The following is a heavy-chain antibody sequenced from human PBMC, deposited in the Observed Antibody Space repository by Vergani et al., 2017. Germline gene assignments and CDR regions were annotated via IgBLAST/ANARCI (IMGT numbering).Heavy chain of an antibody. Sequence: EVQLLESGGGLVQPGGSLRLSCAASGFTFSSYAMSWVRQAPGKGLEWVSAISGSGGSTYYADSVKGRFTISRENSKNTLYLQMNSLRAEDTAVYYCAKRSRAPXYCSSTSCPQPFDYWGQGTLVTVSS. CDR2: ISGSGGST. CDR3: AKRSRAPXYCSSTSCPQPFDY. J-gene: IGHJ4*02. V-gene: IGHV3-23*01. D-gene: IGHD2-2*01. CDR1: GFTFSSYA.